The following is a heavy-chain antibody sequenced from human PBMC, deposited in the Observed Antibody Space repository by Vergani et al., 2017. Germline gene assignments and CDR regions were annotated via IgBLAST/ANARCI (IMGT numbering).Heavy chain of an antibody. J-gene: IGHJ6*02. D-gene: IGHD1-7*01. Sequence: EVQLVESGGGLVKPGGSLRLSCAASGFTFSSYSMNWVRQAPGKGLEWVSSISSSSSYIYYADSVKGRFIISRDNAKNSLYLQMNSLRAEDTAVYYCASSYNWNYVSYYYYGMDVWGQGP. CDR3: ASSYNWNYVSYYYYGMDV. V-gene: IGHV3-21*01. CDR2: ISSSSSYI. CDR1: GFTFSSYS.